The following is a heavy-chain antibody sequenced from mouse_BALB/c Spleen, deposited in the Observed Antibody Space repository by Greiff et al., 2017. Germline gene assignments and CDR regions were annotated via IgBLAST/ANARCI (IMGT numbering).Heavy chain of an antibody. D-gene: IGHD2-12*01. Sequence: VTLQASGAELAKPGASVKMSCKASGYTFTSYWMHWVKQRPGQGLEWIGYINPSTGYTEYNQKFKDKATLTADKSSSTAYMQLSSLTSEDSAVYDSGREKDDGGAMDYWGQGTSVTVAA. CDR1: GYTFTSYW. V-gene: IGHV1-7*01. J-gene: IGHJ4*01. CDR3: GREKDDGGAMDY. CDR2: INPSTGYT.